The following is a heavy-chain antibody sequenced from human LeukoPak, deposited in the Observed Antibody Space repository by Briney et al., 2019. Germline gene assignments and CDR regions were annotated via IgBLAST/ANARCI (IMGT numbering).Heavy chain of an antibody. V-gene: IGHV4-39*01. J-gene: IGHJ6*03. CDR3: ATLSFSYYYLDV. Sequence: SETLSLTCTVSRGSISSSSYYWGWIRQPPGKGLEWIGNIYYSGSTYYNPSLKSRATISVDTSKNQFSLKLSSVTAADTAVYYCATLSFSYYYLDVWGNGTTGTVS. CDR2: IYYSGST. D-gene: IGHD2/OR15-2a*01. CDR1: RGSISSSSYY.